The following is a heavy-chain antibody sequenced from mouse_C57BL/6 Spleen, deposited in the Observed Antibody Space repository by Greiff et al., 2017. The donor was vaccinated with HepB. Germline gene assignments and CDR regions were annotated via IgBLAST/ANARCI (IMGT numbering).Heavy chain of an antibody. CDR3: ARCDGPYGNYPWFAY. CDR1: GYTFTSYW. J-gene: IGHJ3*01. Sequence: QVQLQQPGAELVKPGASVKLSCKASGYTFTSYWMHWVKQRPGRGLEWIGRIDPNSGGTKYNEKFKSKATLTADKPSSTAYMKLSSLTSEDSAVYDCARCDGPYGNYPWFAYWGQGTLVTVSA. D-gene: IGHD2-1*01. V-gene: IGHV1-72*01. CDR2: IDPNSGGT.